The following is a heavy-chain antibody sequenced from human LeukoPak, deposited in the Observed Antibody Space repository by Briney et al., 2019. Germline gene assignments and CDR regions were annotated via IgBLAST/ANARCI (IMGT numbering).Heavy chain of an antibody. V-gene: IGHV1-69*06. CDR3: ARDSPVIAGVWTNWFDP. J-gene: IGHJ5*02. CDR1: GGTFSSYA. CDR2: IIPIFGTA. D-gene: IGHD3-22*01. Sequence: GASVKVSCKASGGTFSSYAISWVRQAPGQGLEWMGGIIPIFGTANYAQKFQGRVTITADKSTSTAYMELSSLRSGDTAVYYCARDSPVIAGVWTNWFDPWGQGTLVTVSS.